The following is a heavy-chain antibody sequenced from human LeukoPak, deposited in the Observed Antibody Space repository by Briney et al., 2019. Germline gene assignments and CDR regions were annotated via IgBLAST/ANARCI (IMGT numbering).Heavy chain of an antibody. J-gene: IGHJ4*02. V-gene: IGHV3-23*01. D-gene: IGHD2-2*01. CDR2: ISGSGDDT. CDR3: ARSPALFDY. Sequence: GSLSLSCAAFGFTFSSHTMSWARQAPGKGLEWVSTISGSGDDTYYADSVKGRFTISRDYSKDTLFLQMNSLRAEDTAVYFCARSPALFDYWGQGTLVTVSS. CDR1: GFTFSSHT.